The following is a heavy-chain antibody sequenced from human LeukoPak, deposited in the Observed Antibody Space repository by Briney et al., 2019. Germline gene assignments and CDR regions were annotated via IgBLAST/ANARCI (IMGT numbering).Heavy chain of an antibody. D-gene: IGHD6-19*01. CDR2: VIHGGSS. V-gene: IGHV4-34*12. J-gene: IGHJ4*02. Sequence: SETLSLTCAVYGESFSGYSWNWFRQPPGKGLEWIGEVIHGGSSNYNPSLKSRVTISIHTSKNQFSLNLTSVTAADTAFYYCARRTGWYWGYYFDYWGQGTLVTVSS. CDR1: GESFSGYS. CDR3: ARRTGWYWGYYFDY.